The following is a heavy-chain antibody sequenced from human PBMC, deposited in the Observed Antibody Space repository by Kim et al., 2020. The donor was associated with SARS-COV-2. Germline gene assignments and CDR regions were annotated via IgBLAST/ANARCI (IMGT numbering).Heavy chain of an antibody. V-gene: IGHV4-34*01. CDR2: INHSGST. J-gene: IGHJ5*02. Sequence: SETLSLTCAAYGWSFSGYYWSWIRQPPGKGLEWIGEINHSGSTNYNPYLKSRVTISVDTPKNQFSLKLSSVTAADTAVYYCACAMTTVTTGRGNWFDPWGQGTLVTVSS. CDR3: ACAMTTVTTGRGNWFDP. CDR1: GWSFSGYY. D-gene: IGHD4-4*01.